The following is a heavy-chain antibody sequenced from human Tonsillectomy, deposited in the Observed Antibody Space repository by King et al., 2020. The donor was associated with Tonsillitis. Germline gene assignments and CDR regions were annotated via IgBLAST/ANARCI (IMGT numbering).Heavy chain of an antibody. CDR3: TRVRESANDY. CDR2: IRSKPYGGTT. V-gene: IGHV3-49*04. CDR1: GFTFGDYG. D-gene: IGHD1-26*01. Sequence: VQLVESGGGLVQPGRSLRLSCTASGFTFGDYGMSRVRQAPGKGLEWVGFIRSKPYGGTTEYAASVKGRFSISRDDSKSTAYLQMNSLKTEDKAVYYCTRVRESANDYWGQGTLVTVSS. J-gene: IGHJ4*02.